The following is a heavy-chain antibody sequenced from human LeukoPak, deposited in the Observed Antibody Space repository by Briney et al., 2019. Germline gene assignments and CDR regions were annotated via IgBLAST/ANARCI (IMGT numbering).Heavy chain of an antibody. Sequence: PGGSLRLSCAASGFTFDDYAMHWVRQAPGKGLEWVSGISWNSGSIGYADSVKGRFTISRDNAKNSLYLQMNSLRAEDTALYYCAKDMFFRTQHREGYFDYWGQGTLVTVSS. J-gene: IGHJ4*02. CDR3: AKDMFFRTQHREGYFDY. CDR2: ISWNSGSI. V-gene: IGHV3-9*01. CDR1: GFTFDDYA. D-gene: IGHD5-18*01.